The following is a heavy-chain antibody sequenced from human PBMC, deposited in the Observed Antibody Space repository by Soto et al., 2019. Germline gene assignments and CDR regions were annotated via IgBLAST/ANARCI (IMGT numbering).Heavy chain of an antibody. J-gene: IGHJ4*02. V-gene: IGHV4-59*01. CDR3: ARGRTVRNYADDSSDYFYFFDY. CDR1: GDSISTFY. Sequence: KPSETLSLTCTVSGDSISTFYWGWMRQSPGKELEWIGYVYYTGSTNYNPSLKSRVTISVDRSKNQFSLKLTSANAADTAVYYCARGRTVRNYADDSSDYFYFFDYWGQGTQVTVPQ. D-gene: IGHD3-22*01. CDR2: VYYTGST.